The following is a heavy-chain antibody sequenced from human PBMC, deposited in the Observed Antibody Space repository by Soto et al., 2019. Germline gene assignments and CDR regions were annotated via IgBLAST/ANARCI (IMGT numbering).Heavy chain of an antibody. D-gene: IGHD2-2*01. CDR2: ISSSSSTI. V-gene: IGHV3-48*02. J-gene: IGHJ4*02. CDR3: ARDGRALSGKYPLSRKDIVVVPAAIELLY. CDR1: GFTFSSYS. Sequence: GGSLRLSCAASGFTFSSYSMNWVRQAPGKGLEWVSYISSSSSTIYYADSVKGRFTISRDNAKNSLYLQMNSLRDEDTAVYYCARDGRALSGKYPLSRKDIVVVPAAIELLYWGQGTLVTVSS.